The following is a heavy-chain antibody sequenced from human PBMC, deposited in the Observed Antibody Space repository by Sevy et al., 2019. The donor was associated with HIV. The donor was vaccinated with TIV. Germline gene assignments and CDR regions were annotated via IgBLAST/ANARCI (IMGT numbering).Heavy chain of an antibody. V-gene: IGHV4-39*01. Sequence: SETLSLTCTVSGGSISSSSYYWGWIRQPPGKGLEWIGSIYYSGSTYYNPSLKSRVTISVDTSKNQFSLKLSSVTAADTAVHYCARHVTTVSEGDAFDIWGQGTMVTVSS. D-gene: IGHD4-17*01. J-gene: IGHJ3*02. CDR1: GGSISSSSYY. CDR2: IYYSGST. CDR3: ARHVTTVSEGDAFDI.